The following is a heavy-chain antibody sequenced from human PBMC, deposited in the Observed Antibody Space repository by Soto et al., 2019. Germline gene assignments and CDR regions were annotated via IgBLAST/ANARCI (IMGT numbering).Heavy chain of an antibody. D-gene: IGHD3-16*01. Sequence: QVQLVQSGDEVKKPGASVKVSCKASGYIFVNYGIAWVRQAPGQGLEWMGWISPYTGNTHSATQVQGRLTMTTDTSTSTAYMDLGSRTSDDTAVYYCVMVDNYVTPTPQDVWGQGTKVTVSS. J-gene: IGHJ6*02. V-gene: IGHV1-18*01. CDR1: GYIFVNYG. CDR3: VMVDNYVTPTPQDV. CDR2: ISPYTGNT.